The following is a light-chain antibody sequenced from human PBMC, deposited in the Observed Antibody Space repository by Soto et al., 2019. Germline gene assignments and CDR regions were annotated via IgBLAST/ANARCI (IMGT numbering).Light chain of an antibody. CDR2: DAS. CDR3: QQRRNWPLT. Sequence: EIVLTQSPDTLSLSPGEGATLSCRASQSVGNSFAWYQQKAGQAPRLLIYDASKRATGVPARFSGSGSGTDFTLNISSLEPEDFAVYSCQQRRNWPLTFGGGTNIEIK. J-gene: IGKJ4*01. V-gene: IGKV3-11*01. CDR1: QSVGNS.